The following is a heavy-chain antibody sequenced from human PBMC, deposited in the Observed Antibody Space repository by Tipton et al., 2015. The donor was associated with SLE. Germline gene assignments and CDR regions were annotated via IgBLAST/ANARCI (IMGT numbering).Heavy chain of an antibody. CDR3: ARGVDTGDGGAFDI. J-gene: IGHJ3*02. D-gene: IGHD7-27*01. V-gene: IGHV1-2*02. Sequence: QSGPEVKKPGASVKVSCKASGYTFTGYYMHWVRQAPGQGLEWMGWVNPNSGGTNYAQKFQGRVTMTRDTSISTAYMELSRLRSDDTAVYYCARGVDTGDGGAFDIWGQGTMVTVSS. CDR1: GYTFTGYY. CDR2: VNPNSGGT.